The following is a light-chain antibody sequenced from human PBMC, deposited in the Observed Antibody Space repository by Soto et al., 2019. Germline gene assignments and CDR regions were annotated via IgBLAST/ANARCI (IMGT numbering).Light chain of an antibody. CDR1: QGIISF. CDR3: HQLNSYPIT. CDR2: AAS. V-gene: IGKV1-9*01. Sequence: DIQLTQSPSFLSASVGDRVTITCRASQGIISFFAWYQQEPGKSPKLLIYAASTFQSGVPSRFSGSGSGTEFTLTISSLQPEDFATYYCHQLNSYPITFGQGTRLEIK. J-gene: IGKJ5*01.